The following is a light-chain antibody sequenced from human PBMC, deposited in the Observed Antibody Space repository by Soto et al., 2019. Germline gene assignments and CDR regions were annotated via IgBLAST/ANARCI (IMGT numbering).Light chain of an antibody. CDR3: GSYTITSTLMI. CDR1: PSDIGAYDY. V-gene: IGLV2-14*03. Sequence: QSALTQPASVSGSPGQSITISCSGTPSDIGAYDYVSWYQHLPGKAPEVIIYDVTNRPSGVSSRFSGSKSGTTASLTISGLQDEDEANYYCGSYTITSTLMIFGGGTKVTVL. J-gene: IGLJ2*01. CDR2: DVT.